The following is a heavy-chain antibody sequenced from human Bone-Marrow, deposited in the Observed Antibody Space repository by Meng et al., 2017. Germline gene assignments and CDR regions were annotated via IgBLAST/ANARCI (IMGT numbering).Heavy chain of an antibody. D-gene: IGHD3-22*01. CDR1: GGSFSGYY. V-gene: IGHV4-34*01. J-gene: IGHJ5*02. CDR2: INHSGST. Sequence: QVQLQQVGGGRLQPLETLSLTCAVYGGSFSGYYWSWIRQPPGKGLEWIGEINHSGSTNYNPSLKSRVTISVDTSKNQFSLKLSSVTAADTAVYYCARVGVVVITPNWFDPWGQGTLVTVSS. CDR3: ARVGVVVITPNWFDP.